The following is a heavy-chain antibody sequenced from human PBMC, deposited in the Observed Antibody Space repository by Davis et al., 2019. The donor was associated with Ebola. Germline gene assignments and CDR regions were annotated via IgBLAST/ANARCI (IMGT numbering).Heavy chain of an antibody. CDR2: IYYSGST. D-gene: IGHD2-15*01. J-gene: IGHJ6*03. V-gene: IGHV4-59*08. Sequence: PSETLSLTCTVSGGSISSHYWSWIRQPPGKGLEWIGYIYYSGSTNYNPSLKSRVTISVDTSKNQFSLKLSSVTAADTAVYYCARHGGGPGRRSTLYYMDVWGKGTTVTVSS. CDR3: ARHGGGPGRRSTLYYMDV. CDR1: GGSISSHY.